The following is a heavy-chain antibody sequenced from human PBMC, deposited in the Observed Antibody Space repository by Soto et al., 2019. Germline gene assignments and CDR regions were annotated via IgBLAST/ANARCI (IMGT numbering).Heavy chain of an antibody. J-gene: IGHJ4*02. CDR2: ISYEGSHT. CDR3: AKEVHCGGGSCSWSEGFDY. Sequence: QLVESGGGVVQPGRSLRLSCAASGFIFSSYGMHWVRQAPGKGLEWVAVISYEGSHTYYADSVKGRFTITRDNSKNTLYLQMNSLRPEDTFVYYCAKEVHCGGGSCSWSEGFDYWGQGTLLTVSS. D-gene: IGHD2-15*01. V-gene: IGHV3-30*18. CDR1: GFIFSSYG.